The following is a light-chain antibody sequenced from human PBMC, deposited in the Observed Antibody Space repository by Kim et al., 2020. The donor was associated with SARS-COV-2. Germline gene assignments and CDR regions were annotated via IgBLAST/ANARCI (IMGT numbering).Light chain of an antibody. CDR3: QQFGSSPRT. V-gene: IGKV3-20*01. CDR2: GAS. Sequence: LSPGESATLSCRASQSVSSSYLAWYQQKPGQAPRLLIYGASSSATGIPDRFSGSGSGTDFTLTISRLEPEDFAVYYCQQFGSSPRTFGQGTKLEI. CDR1: QSVSSSY. J-gene: IGKJ2*02.